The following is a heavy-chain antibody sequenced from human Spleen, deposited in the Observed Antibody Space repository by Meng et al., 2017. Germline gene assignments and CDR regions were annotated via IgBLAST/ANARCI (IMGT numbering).Heavy chain of an antibody. D-gene: IGHD4-11*01. Sequence: QVQLQQSGAGLLKPSETLSLTCVVSGGSFSDYYWSWIRQPPGKGLEWIGEINHSGSTNYNQSLESRATISVDTSQNNLSLKLSSVTAADSAVYYCARGPTTMAHDFDYWGQGTLVTVSS. CDR1: GGSFSDYY. CDR3: ARGPTTMAHDFDY. J-gene: IGHJ4*02. CDR2: INHSGST. V-gene: IGHV4-34*01.